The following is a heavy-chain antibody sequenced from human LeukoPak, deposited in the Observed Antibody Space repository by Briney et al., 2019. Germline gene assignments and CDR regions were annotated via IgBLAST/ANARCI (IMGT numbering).Heavy chain of an antibody. V-gene: IGHV3-11*01. CDR2: IGSSGTPI. CDR3: AKEGDGYH. J-gene: IGHJ3*01. D-gene: IGHD5-24*01. Sequence: GGSLRLSCAASGFTFSDHYMTWIRQAPGKGLEWVSYIGSSGTPIFYADSVKGRFTISRDNSKNSLYLQMNSLRTEDTALYYCAKEGDGYHWGQGTMVTVSS. CDR1: GFTFSDHY.